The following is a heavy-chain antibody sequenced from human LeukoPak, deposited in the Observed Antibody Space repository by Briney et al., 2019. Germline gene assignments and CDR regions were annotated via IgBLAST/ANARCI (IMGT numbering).Heavy chain of an antibody. D-gene: IGHD3-10*01. CDR1: GDNFSSYV. CDR2: IIPTLDVA. Sequence: GSSVKVSCKASGDNFSSYVITWVRQAPGQGLEWMGRIIPTLDVANFAQKFKGRVTITADKSTNTAHLELSSLRSEDTAVYYCAGRYGSNRDYWGQGTLVTVSS. J-gene: IGHJ4*02. CDR3: AGRYGSNRDY. V-gene: IGHV1-69*04.